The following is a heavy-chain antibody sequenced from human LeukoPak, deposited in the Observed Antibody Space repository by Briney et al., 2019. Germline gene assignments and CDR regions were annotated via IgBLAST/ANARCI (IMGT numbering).Heavy chain of an antibody. CDR2: IYYSGST. CDR1: GGSISSRSYS. CDR3: ARGPRGYSGYGLLRFDY. D-gene: IGHD5-12*01. J-gene: IGHJ4*02. Sequence: SETLSLTCTVSGGSISSRSYSWGWIRQPPGKGLEWIGNIYYSGSTYYNPSLKSRVTISVDTSKNQLSLKLSSVTAADTAVYYCARGPRGYSGYGLLRFDYWGQGTLVSVSS. V-gene: IGHV4-39*07.